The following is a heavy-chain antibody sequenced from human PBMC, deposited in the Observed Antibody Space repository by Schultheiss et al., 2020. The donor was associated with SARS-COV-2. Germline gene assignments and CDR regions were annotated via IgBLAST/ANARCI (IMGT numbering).Heavy chain of an antibody. J-gene: IGHJ4*02. D-gene: IGHD6-13*01. Sequence: GGSLRLSCAASGFTFDDYAMHWVRQAPGKGLEWVSGISWNSGSIGYADSVKGRFTISRDNAKNSLYLQMNSLRAEDTALYYCAKDIYSSSWSIDYWGQGTLVTVSS. V-gene: IGHV3-9*01. CDR2: ISWNSGSI. CDR1: GFTFDDYA. CDR3: AKDIYSSSWSIDY.